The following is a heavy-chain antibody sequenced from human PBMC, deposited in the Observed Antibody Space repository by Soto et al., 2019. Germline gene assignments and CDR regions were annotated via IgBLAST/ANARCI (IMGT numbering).Heavy chain of an antibody. D-gene: IGHD4-17*01. Sequence: SETLSLTCTVSGGSISSYYWSWIRQPPGKGLEWIGYIYYSGSTNYNPSLKSRVTISVDTSKNQFSLKLSSVTAADTAVYYCARVTTVVSLSYYFDYWGQGTLVTVSS. CDR1: GGSISSYY. J-gene: IGHJ4*02. CDR3: ARVTTVVSLSYYFDY. V-gene: IGHV4-59*01. CDR2: IYYSGST.